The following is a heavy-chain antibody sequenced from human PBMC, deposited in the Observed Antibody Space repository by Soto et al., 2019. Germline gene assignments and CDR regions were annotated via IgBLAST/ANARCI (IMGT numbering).Heavy chain of an antibody. J-gene: IGHJ3*01. Sequence: GGSLRLSCSASGFTVSSYGVHWVRQAPGKGLEWVAVMWYDGRNIFYADSVKGRFTISRDNSRNIVYFQMNNLRVEDTGLYYSARDSGTLSNYVSEALHFWGPGTMVTV. CDR3: ARDSGTLSNYVSEALHF. D-gene: IGHD3-16*01. V-gene: IGHV3-33*01. CDR1: GFTVSSYG. CDR2: MWYDGRNI.